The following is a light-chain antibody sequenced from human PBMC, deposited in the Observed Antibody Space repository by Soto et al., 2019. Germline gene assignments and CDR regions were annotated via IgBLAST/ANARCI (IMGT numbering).Light chain of an antibody. CDR3: QSYDSSLSGSRV. CDR2: GNI. CDR1: SSNIGAGSD. Sequence: QPVLTQPPSVSGAPGQRVTISCTGSSSNIGAGSDVHWYQQLPGTAPKLLIYGNINRPSGVPDRFSGSKSGTSASLAITGLQAEDEADYYCQSYDSSLSGSRVFGGGTKLTVL. V-gene: IGLV1-40*01. J-gene: IGLJ3*02.